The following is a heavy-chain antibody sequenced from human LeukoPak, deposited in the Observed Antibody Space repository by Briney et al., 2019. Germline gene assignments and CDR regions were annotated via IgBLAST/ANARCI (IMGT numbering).Heavy chain of an antibody. CDR2: IIPIFGTA. D-gene: IGHD3-22*01. CDR3: ARAYYESSAYRHAVYFDY. J-gene: IGHJ4*02. V-gene: IGHV1-69*01. Sequence: SVKVSCKASGDTFSSYAISWVRQAPGQGLEWMGGIIPIFGTANYAQKFQGRVTITADESTSTAYMHLSSLSSDDTAVYYCARAYYESSAYRHAVYFDYWGQGTLVTVSS. CDR1: GDTFSSYA.